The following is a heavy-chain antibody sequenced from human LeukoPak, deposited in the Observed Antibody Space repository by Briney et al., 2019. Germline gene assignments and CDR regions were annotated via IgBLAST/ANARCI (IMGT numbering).Heavy chain of an antibody. Sequence: GGSLRLSCAASGFTVSSNYMSWVRQAPGKGLEWVSVIYSGGSTYYADSVKGRFTISRDNSKNTLYLQMNSLRAEDTAVFYCARVLRALEYFQHWGQGTLVTVSS. CDR2: IYSGGST. D-gene: IGHD2-15*01. CDR3: ARVLRALEYFQH. J-gene: IGHJ1*01. V-gene: IGHV3-66*01. CDR1: GFTVSSNY.